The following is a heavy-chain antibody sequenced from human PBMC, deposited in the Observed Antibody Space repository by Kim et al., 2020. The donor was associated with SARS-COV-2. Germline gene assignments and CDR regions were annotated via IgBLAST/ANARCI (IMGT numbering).Heavy chain of an antibody. CDR3: ARERGGRITMVRGNYFD. CDR1: GFTFSSYA. Sequence: GGSLRLSCAASGFTFSSYAMHWVRQAPGKGLEWVAVISYDGSNKYYADSVKGRFTISRDNSKNTLYLQMNSLRAEDTAVYYCARERGGRITMVRGNYFD. V-gene: IGHV3-30*04. J-gene: IGHJ4*01. CDR2: ISYDGSNK. D-gene: IGHD3-10*01.